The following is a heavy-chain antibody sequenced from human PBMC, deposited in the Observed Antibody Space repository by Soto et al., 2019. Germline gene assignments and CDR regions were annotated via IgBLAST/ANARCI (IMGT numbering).Heavy chain of an antibody. CDR3: ARGSPMSSSFPLDY. CDR2: IYYTGST. V-gene: IGHV4-59*01. J-gene: IGHJ4*02. Sequence: QVQLQESGPGLVKPSETLSLTCTVSGGSISPYYWSWIRQPPGKGLEWIGYIYYTGSTNYNASLRRRVTISQDTSKNQFSLKLNSVTAADTAVYYCARGSPMSSSFPLDYWGQGTLVAVSS. D-gene: IGHD6-6*01. CDR1: GGSISPYY.